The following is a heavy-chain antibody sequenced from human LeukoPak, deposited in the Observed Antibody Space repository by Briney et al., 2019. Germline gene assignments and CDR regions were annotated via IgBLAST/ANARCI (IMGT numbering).Heavy chain of an antibody. CDR2: MDWDDDK. Sequence: SGPTLVNPTQTLTLTCTFSGFSLSTSGMRVSWMRQPPGKALGWLARMDWDDDKFYSTSLKTRLTISKDTSKIQLVLTLTNMDPVDTATYYCARVPGYSSSWGFDYWGQGTLVTVSS. J-gene: IGHJ4*02. CDR3: ARVPGYSSSWGFDY. D-gene: IGHD6-13*01. CDR1: GFSLSTSGMR. V-gene: IGHV2-70*04.